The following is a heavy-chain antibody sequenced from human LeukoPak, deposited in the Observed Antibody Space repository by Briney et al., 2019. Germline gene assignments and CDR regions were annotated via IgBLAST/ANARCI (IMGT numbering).Heavy chain of an antibody. D-gene: IGHD3-22*01. CDR1: EYTFSNYA. V-gene: IGHV3-23*01. Sequence: PGGSLRLSCVASEYTFSNYAMSWVRQAPGKGLEWVSSIDSGGGSTYYADSVKGRFTISRDNSNNTLYLQMNSLRAEDTAIYYCASADGSGYRYYWGQGTLVSVFS. CDR2: IDSGGGST. J-gene: IGHJ4*02. CDR3: ASADGSGYRYY.